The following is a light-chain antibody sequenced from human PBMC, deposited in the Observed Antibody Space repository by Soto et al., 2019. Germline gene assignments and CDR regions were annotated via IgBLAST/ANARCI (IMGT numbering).Light chain of an antibody. V-gene: IGKV3-20*01. CDR2: GAS. Sequence: EIVWTQSPGTRCLSPCERATLYCRAIQSVSSSYLAWYQQKPGQAPRLLIYGASSRATGIPDRFSGSGSGTDFTLTISRLESEDFAVYHCQQYGSAPLITIGQGTRLEI. CDR1: QSVSSSY. J-gene: IGKJ5*01. CDR3: QQYGSAPLIT.